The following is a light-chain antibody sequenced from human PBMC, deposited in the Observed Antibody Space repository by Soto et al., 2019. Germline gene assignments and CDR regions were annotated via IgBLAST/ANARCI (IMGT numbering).Light chain of an antibody. CDR3: QQYRTSPPTWT. CDR1: QSVSIK. CDR2: SSS. V-gene: IGKV3-20*01. Sequence: EVVMTQSPATLSVSPGERATLSCRASQSVSIKLAWYQQRPGQAPRLLIYSSSSRASGIPDRFSGSGSGTDFTLTISRLEPEDFAVYYCQQYRTSPPTWTFGQGTKVDIK. J-gene: IGKJ1*01.